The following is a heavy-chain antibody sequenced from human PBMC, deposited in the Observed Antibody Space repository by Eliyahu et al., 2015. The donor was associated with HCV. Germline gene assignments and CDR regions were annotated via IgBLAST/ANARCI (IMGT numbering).Heavy chain of an antibody. CDR1: GFTFSXYW. CDR2: INGDGSST. CDR3: VGTGSSSG. D-gene: IGHD6-19*01. V-gene: IGHV3-74*01. Sequence: EVQLVESGGGLAQPGGSXRLSCAASGFTFSXYWMHWVRQAPGKGLVWVSRINGDGSSTNYADSVKGRFTVSRDNAKNTLFLQMSSLRAEDTAVYYCVGTGSSSGWGQGTLVTVSS. J-gene: IGHJ4*02.